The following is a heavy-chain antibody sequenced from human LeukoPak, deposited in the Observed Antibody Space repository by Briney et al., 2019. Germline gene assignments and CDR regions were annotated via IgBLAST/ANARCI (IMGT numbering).Heavy chain of an antibody. CDR1: GGSISSHY. CDR2: IYYSGST. CDR3: ARFTFGGVYYYYYYMDV. D-gene: IGHD3-16*01. V-gene: IGHV4-59*11. Sequence: PSETLSLTCTVSGGSISSHYWSWIRQPPGKGLEGIGYIYYSGSTNYNPSLKSRVTISVDTSKNQFSLQLSSVTAADTAVYYCARFTFGGVYYYYYYMDVWGKGTTVTISS. J-gene: IGHJ6*03.